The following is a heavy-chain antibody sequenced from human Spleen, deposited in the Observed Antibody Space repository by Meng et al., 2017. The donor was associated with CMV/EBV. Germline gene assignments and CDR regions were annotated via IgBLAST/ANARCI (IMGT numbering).Heavy chain of an antibody. D-gene: IGHD2-21*01. CDR3: ARHRALAWWWAN. CDR1: GGSISSSSYY. Sequence: TVSGGSISSSSYYWGWIRQPPGKGLEWIGSIYYSGSTYYNPSLKSRVTISVDTSKNQFSLKLSSVTAADTAVYYCARHRALAWWWANWGQGTLVTVSS. CDR2: IYYSGST. J-gene: IGHJ4*02. V-gene: IGHV4-39*01.